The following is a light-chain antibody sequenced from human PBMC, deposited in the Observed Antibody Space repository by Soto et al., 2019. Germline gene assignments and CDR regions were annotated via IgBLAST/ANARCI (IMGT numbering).Light chain of an antibody. CDR1: QTVNSC. CDR2: EAS. V-gene: IGKV1-5*03. CDR3: QHYYRMPCT. J-gene: IGKJ2*02. Sequence: DILMTQSPSTLSASVGDRLTLTCRASQTVNSCLAWYQQKPGKAPRLLIYEASNIDSGVPSRFSGSGSGTEFTLTISSLQPYEFATYYCQHYYRMPCTFGQGTKLDIK.